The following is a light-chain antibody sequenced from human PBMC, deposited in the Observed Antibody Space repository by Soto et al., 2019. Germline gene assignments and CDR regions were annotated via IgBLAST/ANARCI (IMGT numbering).Light chain of an antibody. CDR1: RSVSSSS. CDR3: QQYGSSSIT. J-gene: IGKJ5*01. CDR2: STS. Sequence: EIVLTQSPGTLSLSPGERATLSCRASRSVSSSSLAWNQQKPGQALRLLIYSTSSRATGIPDRFSGSGSGTDFTLTISRLEPEDFAVYYCQQYGSSSITFGQGTRLEIK. V-gene: IGKV3-20*01.